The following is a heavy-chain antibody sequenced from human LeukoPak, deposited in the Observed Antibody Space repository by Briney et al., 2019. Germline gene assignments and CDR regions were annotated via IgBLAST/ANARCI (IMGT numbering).Heavy chain of an antibody. Sequence: ASVKVSRKASGYTFTSYYMHWVRQAPGQGLEWMGIINPSGGSTSYAQKFQGRVTMTRGMSTSTVYMELSSLRSEDTAVYYCARCNSNYYYMDVWGKGTTVTVSS. V-gene: IGHV1-46*01. D-gene: IGHD4-11*01. CDR3: ARCNSNYYYMDV. CDR2: INPSGGST. J-gene: IGHJ6*03. CDR1: GYTFTSYY.